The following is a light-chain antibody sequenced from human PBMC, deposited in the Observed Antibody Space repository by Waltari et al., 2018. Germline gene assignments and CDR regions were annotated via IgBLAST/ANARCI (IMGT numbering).Light chain of an antibody. CDR2: GAS. CDR1: QSLTKRY. V-gene: IGKV3-20*01. CDR3: QQYGSSILYT. J-gene: IGKJ2*01. Sequence: EVVLTPSPGALSLSPWDIATVSCRASQSLTKRYLAWYQQKPGQDPRLLIYGASSRAPGIPDRFSGSGSGTDLTLTITRLEPEDFAVYYCQQYGSSILYTFGQGTKLEIK.